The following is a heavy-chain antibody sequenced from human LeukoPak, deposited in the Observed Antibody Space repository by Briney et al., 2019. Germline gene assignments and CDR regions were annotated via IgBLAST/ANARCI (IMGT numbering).Heavy chain of an antibody. V-gene: IGHV3-23*01. CDR2: ISGSGGST. Sequence: GGSLRLSCAASGFTFSSYAMSWVRQAPGNGLEWVSAISGSGGSTYYADSVKGRFTISRDNSKNTLYLQMNSLRAEDTAVYYCAKDRYYGRTASDYWGQGTLVTVSS. CDR3: AKDRYYGRTASDY. J-gene: IGHJ4*02. D-gene: IGHD3-10*01. CDR1: GFTFSSYA.